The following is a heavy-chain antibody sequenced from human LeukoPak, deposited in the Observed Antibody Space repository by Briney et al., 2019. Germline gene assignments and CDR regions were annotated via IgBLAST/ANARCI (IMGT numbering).Heavy chain of an antibody. Sequence: GGSLRLSCAASGFTFSSYSMNWVRQAPGKGLEWGSIVSSIGTSIYYADSVKGRLTISRDNAKNSLYLQMNSLRDEDTAVYYCARGRLTCSGGSCYSWYFDLWGRGTLVTVFS. CDR2: VSSIGTSI. J-gene: IGHJ2*01. V-gene: IGHV3-48*02. D-gene: IGHD2-15*01. CDR3: ARGRLTCSGGSCYSWYFDL. CDR1: GFTFSSYS.